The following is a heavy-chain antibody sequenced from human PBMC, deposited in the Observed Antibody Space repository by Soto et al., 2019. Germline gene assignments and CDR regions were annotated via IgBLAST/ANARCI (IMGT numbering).Heavy chain of an antibody. CDR3: ARIDYGGNLDYFDY. D-gene: IGHD4-17*01. CDR1: GYSFTTYW. CDR2: IYPGDSDT. J-gene: IGHJ4*02. V-gene: IGHV5-51*01. Sequence: GECLKISCKGSGYSFTTYWIGWVRQMPGKGLEWMGIIYPGDSDTRYSPSFQGQVTMSADKSITTAYLQWSSLRASDTAMYYCARIDYGGNLDYFDYWGQGTLVTVSS.